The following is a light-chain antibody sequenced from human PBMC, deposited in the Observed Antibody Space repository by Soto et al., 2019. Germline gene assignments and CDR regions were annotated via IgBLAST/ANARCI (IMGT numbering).Light chain of an antibody. Sequence: QSALTQPASVSGSPGQSITISCTGTSSDVGSYNYVSWYRQHPGKAPQLLIYDVTHRPAGVSSRFSGSKSDNTASLTISWLQDEDEADYYCSSYTDTTTRYVFGSGTKLTVL. CDR2: DVT. CDR1: SSDVGSYNY. J-gene: IGLJ1*01. V-gene: IGLV2-14*03. CDR3: SSYTDTTTRYV.